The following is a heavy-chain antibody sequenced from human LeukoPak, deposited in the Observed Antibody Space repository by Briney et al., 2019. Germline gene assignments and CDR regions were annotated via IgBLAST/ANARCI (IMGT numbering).Heavy chain of an antibody. CDR3: ARDMSYYDSTSDY. Sequence: GGSLRLSCAASGFTVSSNYLSWVSQAPGKGLEWVSVIYSGGSTYYADSVKGRFTISRDNSKNTLYLQMNSLRAEDTAVYYCARDMSYYDSTSDYWGQGTLVTVSS. CDR1: GFTVSSNY. V-gene: IGHV3-66*01. CDR2: IYSGGST. J-gene: IGHJ4*02. D-gene: IGHD3-22*01.